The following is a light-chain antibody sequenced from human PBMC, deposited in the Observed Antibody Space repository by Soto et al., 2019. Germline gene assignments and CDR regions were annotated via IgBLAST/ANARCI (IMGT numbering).Light chain of an antibody. Sequence: EIVLTQSPGTLSLSPGERATLSCRASQSVSSYLAWYQQKPGQAPRLLIYDASIRATDIPARFSGSGSGTDFTLTISRLEPEDFAVYYCQQYGSSGTFGQGTKVDIK. J-gene: IGKJ1*01. V-gene: IGKV3-20*01. CDR2: DAS. CDR3: QQYGSSGT. CDR1: QSVSSY.